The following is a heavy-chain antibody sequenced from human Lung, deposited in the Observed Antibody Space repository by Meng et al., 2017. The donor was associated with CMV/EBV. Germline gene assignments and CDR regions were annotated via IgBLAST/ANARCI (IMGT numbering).Heavy chain of an antibody. CDR3: ARDRADETIFGVVTGFFDW. D-gene: IGHD3-3*01. Sequence: SCTGSGFRFSDYAVHWVRRAPGKGLEWVAVMSYDGSDRYYADSVKGRFAISRDSSKTMIYLQMNSLTPEDTAVYYCARDRADETIFGVVTGFFDWWXQG. CDR1: GFRFSDYA. V-gene: IGHV3-30*09. CDR2: MSYDGSDR. J-gene: IGHJ4*02.